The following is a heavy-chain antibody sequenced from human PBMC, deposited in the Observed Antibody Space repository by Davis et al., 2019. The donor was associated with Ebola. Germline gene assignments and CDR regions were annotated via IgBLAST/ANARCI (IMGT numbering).Heavy chain of an antibody. CDR2: IWYDGNTK. CDR3: ARGPRKMATTNFDY. V-gene: IGHV3-33*01. D-gene: IGHD5-24*01. CDR1: GFTFSNYA. J-gene: IGHJ4*02. Sequence: PGGSLRLSCAASGFTFSNYAMHWVRQAPGKGLEWVAVIWYDGNTKYYADYVKGRFTISRDNSKNTLYVQMNSLRAEDTAVYYCARGPRKMATTNFDYWGQGTLVTVSS.